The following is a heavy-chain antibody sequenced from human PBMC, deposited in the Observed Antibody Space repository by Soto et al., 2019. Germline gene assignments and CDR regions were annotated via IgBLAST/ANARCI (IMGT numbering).Heavy chain of an antibody. CDR3: AREATVVTSYDFDV. D-gene: IGHD4-17*01. V-gene: IGHV3-30-3*01. CDR1: GFSFSNYS. CDR2: ISYDAANR. Sequence: QVQLVESGGGVVQPGRSLRVSCAGTGFSFSNYSLHWVRQAPGKGLEWVAAISYDAANRYHTDSVKGRFTIPRDNSKKTFYLQMDSLRAEDTAVYYCAREATVVTSYDFDVWDRGRTVTVSS. J-gene: IGHJ3*01.